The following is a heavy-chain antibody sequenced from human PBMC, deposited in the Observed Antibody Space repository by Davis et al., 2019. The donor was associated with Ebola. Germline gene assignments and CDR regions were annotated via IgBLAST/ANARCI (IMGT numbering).Heavy chain of an antibody. CDR1: GFTFSSYA. CDR2: ISSNGGST. D-gene: IGHD3-22*01. Sequence: GESLKISCAASGFTFSSYAMHWVRQAPGKGLEYVSAISSNGGSTYYANSVKGRFTISRDNSKNTLYLQMNSLRAEDTAVYYCARASYYYDSTGAFDIWGQGTMVTVSS. V-gene: IGHV3-64*01. CDR3: ARASYYYDSTGAFDI. J-gene: IGHJ3*02.